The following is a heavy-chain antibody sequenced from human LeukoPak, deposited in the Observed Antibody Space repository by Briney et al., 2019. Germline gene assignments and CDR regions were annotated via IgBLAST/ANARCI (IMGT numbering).Heavy chain of an antibody. D-gene: IGHD3-3*01. CDR2: IYYSGST. Sequence: SETLCLTCTVSGGSISSYYWSWIRQPPGKGLEWIGYIYYSGSTNYNPSLKSRVTISVDTSKNQFSLKLSSVTAADTAVYYCARGYDFWSGYYPYYFDYWGQGTLVTVSS. V-gene: IGHV4-59*01. CDR3: ARGYDFWSGYYPYYFDY. J-gene: IGHJ4*02. CDR1: GGSISSYY.